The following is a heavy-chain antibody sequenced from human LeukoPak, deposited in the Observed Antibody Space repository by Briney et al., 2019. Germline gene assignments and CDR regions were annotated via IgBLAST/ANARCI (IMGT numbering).Heavy chain of an antibody. CDR3: ARASGPGVVASLDY. CDR2: IYHSGST. Sequence: SETLSLTCAVSGGSISSGGYSWSWIRQPPGKGLEWIGYIYHSGSTYYNPSLKSRVTISVDRSKNQFSLKLSSVTAADTAVYYCARASGPGVVASLDYWGQGTLVTVSS. CDR1: GGSISSGGYS. V-gene: IGHV4-30-2*01. J-gene: IGHJ4*02. D-gene: IGHD3-22*01.